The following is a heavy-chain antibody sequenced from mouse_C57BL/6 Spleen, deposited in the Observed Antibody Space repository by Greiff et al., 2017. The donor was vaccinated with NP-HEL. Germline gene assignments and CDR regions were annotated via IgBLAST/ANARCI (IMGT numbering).Heavy chain of an antibody. CDR3: ARLITTVVANYFDY. Sequence: QVQLQQSGAELVKPGASVKISCKASGYAFSSYWMNWVKQRPGKGLEWIGQIYPGDGDTNYNGKFKGKATLTADKSSSTAYMQLSSLTSEDSAVYFCARLITTVVANYFDYWGQGTTLTVSS. CDR1: GYAFSSYW. D-gene: IGHD1-1*01. J-gene: IGHJ2*01. CDR2: IYPGDGDT. V-gene: IGHV1-80*01.